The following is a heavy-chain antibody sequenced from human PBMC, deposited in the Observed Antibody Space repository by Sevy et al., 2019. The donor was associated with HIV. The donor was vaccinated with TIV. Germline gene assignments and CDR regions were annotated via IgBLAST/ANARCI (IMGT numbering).Heavy chain of an antibody. CDR3: ARDLSYYGSGSYPLYYYGMDV. V-gene: IGHV3-11*01. Sequence: GGSLRLSCAASGFTFSDYYMSWIRQAPGKGLEWVSYISSSGSTIYYADSVKGRFTIFRDNAKNSLYLQMNSLRAEDTAVYYCARDLSYYGSGSYPLYYYGMDVWGQGTTVTVSS. J-gene: IGHJ6*02. D-gene: IGHD3-10*01. CDR1: GFTFSDYY. CDR2: ISSSGSTI.